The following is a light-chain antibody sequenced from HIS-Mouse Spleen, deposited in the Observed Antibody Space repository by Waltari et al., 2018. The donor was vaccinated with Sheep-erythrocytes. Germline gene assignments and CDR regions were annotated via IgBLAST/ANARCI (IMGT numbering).Light chain of an antibody. Sequence: QSALTQPASVSGSPGQSITISCTGTSSDVGGYNYVSWYQQHPGKAPKPMIYAVSNRPSGVSNRFSGSKSGHTASLTISGLQAEDEADYYCSSYTSSSTLVVFGGGTKLTVL. V-gene: IGLV2-14*03. CDR1: SSDVGGYNY. CDR2: AVS. J-gene: IGLJ2*01. CDR3: SSYTSSSTLVV.